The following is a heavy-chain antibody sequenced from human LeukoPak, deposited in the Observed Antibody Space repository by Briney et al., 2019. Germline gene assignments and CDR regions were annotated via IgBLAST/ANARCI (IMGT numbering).Heavy chain of an antibody. CDR3: ARAPVTSCSGVLCYPFDY. D-gene: IGHD2-15*01. CDR2: ISGSCDST. Sequence: GGSLRLSCGASGFTFSSFGMIWVRQAPGKGREGVSTISGSCDSTYYADSVKGRFTISRDNSKNTLYLQMNSLRAEDAAVYYCARAPVTSCSGVLCYPFDYWGQGTLVTVSS. V-gene: IGHV3-23*01. J-gene: IGHJ4*02. CDR1: GFTFSSFG.